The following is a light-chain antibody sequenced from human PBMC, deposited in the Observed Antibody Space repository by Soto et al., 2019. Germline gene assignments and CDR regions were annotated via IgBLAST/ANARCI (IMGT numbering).Light chain of an antibody. J-gene: IGKJ1*01. CDR3: HQYYSFPPWT. V-gene: IGKV1-8*01. CDR2: SAS. CDR1: ESISGY. Sequence: AIQLTQSPASVSSSPGDRVTITCWASESISGYLAWYQQKPGKPPKLLIYSASTLHSGVPSRFSASGFGTDFTLAISGLESEDYGTYYCHQYYSFPPWTFGQGTKV.